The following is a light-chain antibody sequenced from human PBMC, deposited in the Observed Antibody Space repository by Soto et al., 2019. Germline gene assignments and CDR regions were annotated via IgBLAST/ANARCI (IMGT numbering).Light chain of an antibody. V-gene: IGKV1-5*03. CDR2: VAS. J-gene: IGKJ1*01. CDR3: QQSKTYSWT. Sequence: PITQAPSTLSASVGDRVTITCRASQSIDSWLAWYQQKQGTAPKPLIYVASSLESGVPSRFRGSGSGTELTITISHLQPDDCATYYCQQSKTYSWTFCQGTKVDIK. CDR1: QSIDSW.